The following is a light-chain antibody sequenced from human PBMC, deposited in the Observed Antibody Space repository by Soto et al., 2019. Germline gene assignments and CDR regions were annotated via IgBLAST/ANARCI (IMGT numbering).Light chain of an antibody. V-gene: IGLV1-40*01. Sequence: QSVLTQPPSGCGAPGQRVTISCTGSSSNIGAGDDVHWYQPLPGTAPKLLIYGNSNRPSGVPDRFSGSKSGTSASLAITGLQAEDEADYYCQSYDSSLSGWVFGGGTKLTVL. CDR1: SSNIGAGDD. CDR3: QSYDSSLSGWV. CDR2: GNS. J-gene: IGLJ3*02.